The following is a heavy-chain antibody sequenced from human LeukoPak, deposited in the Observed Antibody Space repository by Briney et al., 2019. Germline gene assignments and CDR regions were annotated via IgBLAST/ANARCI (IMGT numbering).Heavy chain of an antibody. CDR3: ARGRVGHTGNFDY. Sequence: GASVKVSCKASGTTLSNYGITWVRQAPGQGLEWMGWISAYNGNTNYAQKFQGRATMTTDTSTSTAYMELRSLRSDDTALYYCARGRVGHTGNFDYWGQGTLVTVSS. J-gene: IGHJ4*02. CDR1: GTTLSNYG. D-gene: IGHD1-26*01. CDR2: ISAYNGNT. V-gene: IGHV1-18*01.